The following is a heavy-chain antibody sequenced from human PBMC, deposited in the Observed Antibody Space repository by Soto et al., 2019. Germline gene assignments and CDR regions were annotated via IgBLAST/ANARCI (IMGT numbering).Heavy chain of an antibody. V-gene: IGHV4-59*01. Sequence: QVQLQESGPGLVKPSETVSLNCTVSGGSITNYYWTWIRQPPGKGLEWIAYIYYTGTTSYNPSLKSRVTISVDTSKNQFSLKFSSVIAAYTAVYYCARGRQWLDYWGQGTLVTVSS. J-gene: IGHJ4*02. CDR1: GGSITNYY. CDR3: ARGRQWLDY. D-gene: IGHD6-19*01. CDR2: IYYTGTT.